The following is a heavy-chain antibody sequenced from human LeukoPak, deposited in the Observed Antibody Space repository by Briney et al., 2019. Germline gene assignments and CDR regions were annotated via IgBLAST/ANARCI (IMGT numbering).Heavy chain of an antibody. J-gene: IGHJ4*02. CDR1: GFIFSRYR. CDR2: IALDINER. V-gene: IGHV3-7*01. CDR3: ARSESTMTTWSMDY. D-gene: IGHD5/OR15-5a*01. Sequence: GGSLRLSCVVSGFIFSRYRLTWVRQAPGKGLEWVATIALDINERYYVDSVEGRFTISRDNAKNSVYLQMNSLRAEDTAVYYCARSESTMTTWSMDYWGQGTLVTVSS.